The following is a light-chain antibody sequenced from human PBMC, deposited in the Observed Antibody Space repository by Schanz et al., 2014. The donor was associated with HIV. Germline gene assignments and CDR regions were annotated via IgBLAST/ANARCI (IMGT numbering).Light chain of an antibody. Sequence: DIRMTQSPSTLSASVGDRVTITCRASQGISTWLAWYQQKPQRAPKLLIYKASSLESGVPSRFSGSGSGTEFTLTISSLQPDDFATYYCQQYDSFSVTFGQGTRLEIK. CDR3: QQYDSFSVT. CDR2: KAS. V-gene: IGKV1-5*03. J-gene: IGKJ5*01. CDR1: QGISTW.